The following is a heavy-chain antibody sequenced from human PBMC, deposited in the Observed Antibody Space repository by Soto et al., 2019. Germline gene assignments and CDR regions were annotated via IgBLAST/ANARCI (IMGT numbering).Heavy chain of an antibody. J-gene: IGHJ4*02. CDR1: GFTFGDFW. D-gene: IGHD2-2*02. V-gene: IGHV3-7*03. Sequence: GGSLRLSCAASGFTFGDFWLSWVRQAPGQGLECVAHIKKDGSENYYVDSVTGRFTVSRDNTKNSHYLQMTTLRPKPTAGYYFGKLGSGNYTGLYFDYWGQGTLVAVSS. CDR2: IKKDGSEN. CDR3: GKLGSGNYTGLYFDY.